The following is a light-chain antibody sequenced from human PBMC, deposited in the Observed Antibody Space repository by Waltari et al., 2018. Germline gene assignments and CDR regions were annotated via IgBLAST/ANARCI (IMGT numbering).Light chain of an antibody. V-gene: IGKV1-39*01. J-gene: IGKJ2*01. CDR1: QTIDNY. CDR3: QQSYSSPKT. CDR2: AVF. Sequence: DIQMTQSPSSLSASVGDRVTITCQSSQTIDNYLNWYQHKVGEGSRLLIYAVFSVQSGVSSRFRGTGSGTNFSLTINNLQPEDFATYYCQQSYSSPKTFGQGTKLEI.